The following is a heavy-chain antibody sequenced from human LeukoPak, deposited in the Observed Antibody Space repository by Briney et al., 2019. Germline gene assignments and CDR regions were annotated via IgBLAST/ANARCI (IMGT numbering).Heavy chain of an antibody. CDR3: ARDEVATISDY. Sequence: GGSLRLSCAASGFTFSNYNMNWVRQAPGKGLEWVSSISSSGSYIYYADSLKGRFTISRDNAKNSVYLQMNSLRAEDTAVYYCARDEVATISDYWGQGTLVTVSS. CDR2: ISSSGSYI. J-gene: IGHJ4*02. CDR1: GFTFSNYN. D-gene: IGHD5-12*01. V-gene: IGHV3-21*01.